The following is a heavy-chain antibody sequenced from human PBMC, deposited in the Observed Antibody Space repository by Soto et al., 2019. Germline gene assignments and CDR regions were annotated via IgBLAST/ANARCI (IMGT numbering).Heavy chain of an antibody. Sequence: SETLSLTCTVSGGSITSYYWSWIRQPPGKGLEWIAYIYYRGSNTYNPSLESRVTMSVDTSKNQFSLNLSSVTAADTAVYYCARTTYTTSNYFDYWGQGTLVTVS. D-gene: IGHD2-2*02. CDR3: ARTTYTTSNYFDY. V-gene: IGHV4-59*01. CDR2: IYYRGSN. CDR1: GGSITSYY. J-gene: IGHJ4*01.